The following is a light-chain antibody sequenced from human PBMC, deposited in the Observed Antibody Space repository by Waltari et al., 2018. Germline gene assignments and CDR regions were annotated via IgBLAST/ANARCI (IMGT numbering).Light chain of an antibody. CDR1: SSNIGAGSA. Sequence: QSVLPQPPSVSGAPGQRVPISCTGSSSNIGAGSAVHWYQQLPGAAPTVLIYANSNGPSGVPDRFSGSKSGTSASLAITGLQADDEADYYCQSYDSSLSGSVFGGGTKLTVL. CDR2: ANS. CDR3: QSYDSSLSGSV. J-gene: IGLJ2*01. V-gene: IGLV1-40*01.